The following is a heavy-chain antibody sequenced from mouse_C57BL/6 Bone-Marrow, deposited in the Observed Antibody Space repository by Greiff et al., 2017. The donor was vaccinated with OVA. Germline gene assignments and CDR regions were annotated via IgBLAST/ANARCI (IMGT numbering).Heavy chain of an antibody. CDR1: GYTFTDYE. J-gene: IGHJ4*01. CDR3: TREVYYYGSSYAMDY. CDR2: IDPETGGT. D-gene: IGHD1-1*01. Sequence: VQLQQSGAELVRPGASVTLSCKASGYTFTDYEMHWVKQTPVHGLEWIGAIDPETGGTAYNQKFKGKAILTADKSASPAYMELRSLTSEDSAVYYCTREVYYYGSSYAMDYWGQGTSVTVSS. V-gene: IGHV1-15*01.